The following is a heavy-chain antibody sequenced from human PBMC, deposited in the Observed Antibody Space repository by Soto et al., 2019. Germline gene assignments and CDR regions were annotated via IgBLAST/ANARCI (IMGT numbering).Heavy chain of an antibody. V-gene: IGHV4-30-4*01. D-gene: IGHD4-17*01. CDR1: GGSISSGDYF. Sequence: SETLSLTCTVSGGSISSGDYFWSWTRQTPGKGLEWIKYMYKTGATYDNPSLRSRVSMSIDPSKNQFSLKVTSVTAADSAVYYCARGVSGPLYAFDSWGQGTPVTVSS. CDR2: MYKTGAT. J-gene: IGHJ4*02. CDR3: ARGVSGPLYAFDS.